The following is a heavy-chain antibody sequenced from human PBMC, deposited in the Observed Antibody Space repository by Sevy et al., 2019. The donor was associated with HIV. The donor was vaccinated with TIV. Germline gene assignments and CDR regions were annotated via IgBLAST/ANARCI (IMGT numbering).Heavy chain of an antibody. D-gene: IGHD1-26*01. V-gene: IGHV3-73*01. CDR2: IRMKANVYAT. CDR1: GFTFSGSA. Sequence: GGSLRLSCAASGFTFSGSAMHWVRQASGKGLEWVGRIRMKANVYATSYATSVKGRFTVSRDDSKNTAYLQMNNLKTEDTALYYCAYSGSSSEGYYFDYWGQGTMVTVSS. CDR3: AYSGSSSEGYYFDY. J-gene: IGHJ4*02.